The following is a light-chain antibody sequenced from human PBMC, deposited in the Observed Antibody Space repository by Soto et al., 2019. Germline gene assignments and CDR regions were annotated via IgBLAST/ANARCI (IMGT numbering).Light chain of an antibody. CDR2: EVF. CDR3: MQSIQLPLT. V-gene: IGKV2D-29*01. CDR1: QSLVYSDGKTY. Sequence: DIVMTQTPLSLSVSPGQPASISCKSNQSLVYSDGKTYLYWYLQKSGQPPQLLIYEVFNRFSGVPDRFSGSGAGTDFTLKISRVEAEDVGDYHCMQSIQLPLTFGGGTKVEIK. J-gene: IGKJ4*01.